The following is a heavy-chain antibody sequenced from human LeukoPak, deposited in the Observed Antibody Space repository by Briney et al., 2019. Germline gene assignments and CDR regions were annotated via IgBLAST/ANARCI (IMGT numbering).Heavy chain of an antibody. CDR1: GFTFDDYA. D-gene: IGHD2-2*01. V-gene: IGHV3-9*01. Sequence: GRSLRLSCAASGFTFDDYAMHWVRQAPGKGLEWVSGISWNSGNIGYADSVKGRFTISRDNAKNSLYLQMNSLRAEDTAVYYCARASGYCSSTSCLYDYWGQGTLVTVSS. J-gene: IGHJ4*02. CDR3: ARASGYCSSTSCLYDY. CDR2: ISWNSGNI.